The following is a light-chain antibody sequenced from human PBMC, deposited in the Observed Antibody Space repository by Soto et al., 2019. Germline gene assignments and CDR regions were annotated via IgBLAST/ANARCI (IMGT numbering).Light chain of an antibody. Sequence: EMAMMHPPATLSVSQGERATLSCRASQSVSSNLAWYQQKPGQAPSLLIYGASTRATGIPARFSGSGSGRDFTLSISSLHSEDFAVYYCQQSNNWPRTFGQGTKV. CDR2: GAS. J-gene: IGKJ1*01. CDR1: QSVSSN. V-gene: IGKV3-15*01. CDR3: QQSNNWPRT.